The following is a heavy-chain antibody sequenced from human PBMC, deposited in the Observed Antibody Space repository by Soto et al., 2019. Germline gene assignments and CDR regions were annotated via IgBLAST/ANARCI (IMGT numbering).Heavy chain of an antibody. Sequence: QVQLQESGPGLVKPSETLSLTCTVSGGSISSYYWSWIRQPPGKGLEWIGYIYYSGSTNYNPSLKSRVTISVDTSKNQFSLKLSSVTAADTAVYYCARGGGSPYYWGQGTLVTVSS. CDR2: IYYSGST. CDR3: ARGGGSPYY. J-gene: IGHJ4*02. CDR1: GGSISSYY. V-gene: IGHV4-59*08. D-gene: IGHD1-26*01.